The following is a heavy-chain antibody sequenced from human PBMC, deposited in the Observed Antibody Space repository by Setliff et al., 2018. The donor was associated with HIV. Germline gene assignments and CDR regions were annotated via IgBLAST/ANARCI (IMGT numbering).Heavy chain of an antibody. CDR1: GGSISSGSYY. Sequence: PSETLSPTCTVSGGSISSGSYYWSWIRQPAGKGLEWIGRIYTSGSTNYNPSLKSRVTISVDTSKNQFSLKLSSVTAADTAVYYCARAYSGSFDYWGQGTLVTVSS. V-gene: IGHV4-61*02. D-gene: IGHD1-26*01. CDR2: IYTSGST. CDR3: ARAYSGSFDY. J-gene: IGHJ4*02.